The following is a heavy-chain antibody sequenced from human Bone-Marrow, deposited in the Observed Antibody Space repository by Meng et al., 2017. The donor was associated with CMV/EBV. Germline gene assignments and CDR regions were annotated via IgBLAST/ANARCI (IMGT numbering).Heavy chain of an antibody. CDR1: GHSISSGYF. J-gene: IGHJ5*02. CDR3: ARGPCSSTSCYDWGWFDP. D-gene: IGHD2-2*01. Sequence: SETLSLTCTVSGHSISSGYFWGWIRQPPGKGLEWIGSMYHSGSTYYNPSLKSRVIISVDTSKNQFSLKLRSVTAADTAVYYCARGPCSSTSCYDWGWFDPWGQGTLVTVSS. CDR2: MYHSGST. V-gene: IGHV4-38-2*02.